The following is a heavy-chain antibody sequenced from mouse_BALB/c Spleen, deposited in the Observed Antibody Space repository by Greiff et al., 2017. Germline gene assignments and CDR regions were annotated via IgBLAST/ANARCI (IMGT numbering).Heavy chain of an antibody. CDR3: ARRNTNPTMDY. D-gene: IGHD5-2*01. CDR1: GYTFTSYY. J-gene: IGHJ4*01. V-gene: IGHV1S26*01. CDR2: INPSSGYT. Sequence: QVQLQQSGAELVKPGASVKLSCKASGYTFTSYYMYWVKQRPGQGLEWIGYINPSSGYTNYNQKFKDKATLTADKSSSTAYMQLSSLTSEDSAVYYCARRNTNPTMDYWGQGTSVTVSS.